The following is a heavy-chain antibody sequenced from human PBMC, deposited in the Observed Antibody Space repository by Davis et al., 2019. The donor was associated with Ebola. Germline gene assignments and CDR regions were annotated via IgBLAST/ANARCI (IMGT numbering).Heavy chain of an antibody. D-gene: IGHD6-13*01. V-gene: IGHV3-11*05. CDR3: ARASRAAAGTPDY. J-gene: IGHJ4*02. Sequence: GRFTISRDNAKNSLYLQMNSLRAEDTAVYYCARASRAAAGTPDYWGQGTLVTVSS.